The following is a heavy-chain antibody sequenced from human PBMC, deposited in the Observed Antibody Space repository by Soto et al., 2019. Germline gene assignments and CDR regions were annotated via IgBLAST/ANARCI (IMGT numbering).Heavy chain of an antibody. V-gene: IGHV4-59*01. D-gene: IGHD3-16*01. CDR2: VYLNGNT. J-gene: IGHJ4*02. Sequence: PSETLSLTCTVSAASFSKYYWTWIRQPPGKGLEWIGYVYLNGNTNYNPSLKRRVSISIDPSKNQISLTLNSLTAVDTAVYYCASVTFGAVVLAHLGQGTLVTGSP. CDR3: ASVTFGAVVLAH. CDR1: AASFSKYY.